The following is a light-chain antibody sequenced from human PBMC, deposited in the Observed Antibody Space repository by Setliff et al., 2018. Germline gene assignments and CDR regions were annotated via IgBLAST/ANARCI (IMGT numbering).Light chain of an antibody. CDR3: SSYSSRTTLDV. CDR2: DVS. Sequence: QSALAQPASVSGSPGQSITISCTGSTSDIGAYNYVAWYQQHPGKAPKLMIYDVSVRTSGVSSRFSGSKSGNTASLTISGLQAEDEADYYCSSYSSRTTLDVFGTGTKGTVL. V-gene: IGLV2-14*03. CDR1: TSDIGAYNY. J-gene: IGLJ1*01.